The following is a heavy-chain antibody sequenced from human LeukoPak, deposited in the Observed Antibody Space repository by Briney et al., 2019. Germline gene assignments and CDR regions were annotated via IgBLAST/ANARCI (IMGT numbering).Heavy chain of an antibody. V-gene: IGHV4-34*01. CDR2: INHSGST. Sequence: PSETLSLTCAVYGGSFSGYYWSWIRQPPGKGLEWIWEINHSGSTNYNPSLKSRVTISVDTSKNQFSLKLSSVTAADTAVYYCARGWRYGYCSSTSRYSYFQHWGQGTLVTVSS. J-gene: IGHJ1*01. CDR1: GGSFSGYY. D-gene: IGHD2-2*01. CDR3: ARGWRYGYCSSTSRYSYFQH.